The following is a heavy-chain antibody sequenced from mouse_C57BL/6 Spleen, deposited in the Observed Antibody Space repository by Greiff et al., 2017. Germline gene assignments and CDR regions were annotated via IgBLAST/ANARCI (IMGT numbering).Heavy chain of an antibody. V-gene: IGHV1-61*01. CDR1: GYTFTSYW. Sequence: QVQLQQPGAELVRPGSSVKLSCKASGYTFTSYWMDWAKQRPGQGLEWIGNIYPSDSETHYNQKFKDKATLTVDKSSSTAYMQLSSLTSEDSAVYYCARQYYYAMDYWGQGTSVTVSS. CDR3: ARQYYYAMDY. J-gene: IGHJ4*01. CDR2: IYPSDSET.